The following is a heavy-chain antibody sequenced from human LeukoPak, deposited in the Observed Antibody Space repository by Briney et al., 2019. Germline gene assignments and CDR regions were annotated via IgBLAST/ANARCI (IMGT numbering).Heavy chain of an antibody. J-gene: IGHJ4*02. CDR3: ATGVRAYGSIYFDY. Sequence: ASVKVSCKVSGYTLTELSMHWVRQAPGKGLEWMGGFDPEDGETIYAQKFQGRVTMTEDTSTDTAYMKLSSLRSEDTAVYYCATGVRAYGSIYFDYWGQGTLVTVSS. D-gene: IGHD3-10*01. CDR1: GYTLTELS. CDR2: FDPEDGET. V-gene: IGHV1-24*01.